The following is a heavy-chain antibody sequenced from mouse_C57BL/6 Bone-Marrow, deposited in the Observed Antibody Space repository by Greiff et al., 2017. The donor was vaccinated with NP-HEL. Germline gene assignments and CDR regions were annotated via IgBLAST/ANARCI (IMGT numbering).Heavy chain of an antibody. D-gene: IGHD2-3*01. CDR3: ARKDGYYGYAMDY. J-gene: IGHJ4*01. CDR1: GYTFTSYW. Sequence: VQLQQPGAELVKPGASVKMSCKASGYTFTSYWITWVKQRPGQGLEWIGDIYPGSGSTNYNEKFKSKATLTVDTSSSTAYMQLSSLTSEDSAVYYCARKDGYYGYAMDYWGQGTSVTVSS. CDR2: IYPGSGST. V-gene: IGHV1-55*01.